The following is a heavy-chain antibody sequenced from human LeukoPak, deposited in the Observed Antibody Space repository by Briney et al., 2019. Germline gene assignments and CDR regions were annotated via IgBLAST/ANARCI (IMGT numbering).Heavy chain of an antibody. Sequence: SETLSLTCAVYGGSFRGYYWSWIRQPPGKGLEWIGEIPHSGSTNYNPSLKSLVTISLDTSKNQFSLKLSSVTAADTAVYYCARAWGSSGAFDYGCQGTLVTVSA. CDR2: IPHSGST. V-gene: IGHV4-34*01. CDR3: ARAWGSSGAFDY. D-gene: IGHD6-13*01. CDR1: GGSFRGYY. J-gene: IGHJ4*02.